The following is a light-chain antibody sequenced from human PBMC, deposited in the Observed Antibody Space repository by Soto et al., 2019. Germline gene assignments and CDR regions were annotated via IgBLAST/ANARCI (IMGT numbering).Light chain of an antibody. J-gene: IGKJ1*01. CDR2: AAS. CDR1: QSISSY. V-gene: IGKV1-39*01. Sequence: IQMTQSPSSLSASVGDRVTITCRASQSISSYLNWYQQKPGKAPNLLIYAASTLQSGVPSRFSGSGSGTDFTLTITCLQSEDFATYYCQQYYSYPRTFGQGTKVDI. CDR3: QQYYSYPRT.